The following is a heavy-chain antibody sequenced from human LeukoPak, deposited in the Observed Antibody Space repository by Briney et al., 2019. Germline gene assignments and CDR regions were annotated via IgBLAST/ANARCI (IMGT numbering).Heavy chain of an antibody. CDR3: TRFASSSSRWFDP. V-gene: IGHV4-4*09. D-gene: IGHD6-6*01. Sequence: SETLSLTCTVSGGSISNYYWSWIRQPPGKGLEWIGYIYSSGTTNYNPSPKSRVTISIDTSNNQFSVKLTSVTASDTAVYSCTRFASSSSRWFDPWGQGTLVTVSS. CDR1: GGSISNYY. CDR2: IYSSGTT. J-gene: IGHJ5*02.